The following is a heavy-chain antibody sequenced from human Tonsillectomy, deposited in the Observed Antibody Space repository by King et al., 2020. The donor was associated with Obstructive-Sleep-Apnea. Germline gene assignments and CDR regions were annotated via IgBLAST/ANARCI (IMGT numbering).Heavy chain of an antibody. Sequence: VQLQQWGAGLLKPSETLSLTCAVYGGSFNLYSLNWIRQPPGKGLEWIGEINHSGSATYNPSLKNRVTISRDTSKNQFSLKLSSVTAADTAVYYCASGEVYYGDYDYWGQGTLVTVSS. J-gene: IGHJ4*02. V-gene: IGHV4-34*01. CDR1: GGSFNLYS. D-gene: IGHD4-17*01. CDR3: ASGEVYYGDYDY. CDR2: INHSGSA.